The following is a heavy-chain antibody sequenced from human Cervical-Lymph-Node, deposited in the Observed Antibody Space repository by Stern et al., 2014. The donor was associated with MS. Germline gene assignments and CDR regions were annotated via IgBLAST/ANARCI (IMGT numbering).Heavy chain of an antibody. Sequence: QVQLGQSGAEVKKPGSSVKVSCKASGGTLSDYGISWVRQAPGQGLEWMGGIIPMFGTANYAQKVQGRVTITADDSTNTAYMDLSSLTSDDTAVYYCARDGDSSMLGLDVWGQGTTVTVSS. J-gene: IGHJ6*02. D-gene: IGHD4-17*01. CDR2: IIPMFGTA. V-gene: IGHV1-69*01. CDR3: ARDGDSSMLGLDV. CDR1: GGTLSDYG.